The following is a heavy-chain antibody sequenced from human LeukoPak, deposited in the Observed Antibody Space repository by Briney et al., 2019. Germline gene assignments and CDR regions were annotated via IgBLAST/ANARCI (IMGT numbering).Heavy chain of an antibody. V-gene: IGHV4-34*01. D-gene: IGHD3-3*01. J-gene: IGHJ4*02. CDR2: INHSGST. Sequence: PSETLSLTCAVYGGSFSGYYWSWIRQPPGKGLEWIGEINHSGSTNYNPSLKSRVTISVDTSKNQFSLKLSSVTAADTAVYYCARGRIYDFWRRAFIDYWGQGTLVTVSS. CDR3: ARGRIYDFWRRAFIDY. CDR1: GGSFSGYY.